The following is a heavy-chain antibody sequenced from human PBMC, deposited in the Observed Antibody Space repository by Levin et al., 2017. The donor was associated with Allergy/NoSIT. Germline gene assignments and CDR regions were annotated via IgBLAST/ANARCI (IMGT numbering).Heavy chain of an antibody. V-gene: IGHV4-39*01. CDR3: ARTFGGVIVSQFDY. J-gene: IGHJ4*02. CDR1: GGSISSSNYY. Sequence: SQTLSLTCTVSGGSISSSNYYWGWIRQPPGKGLEWIGSIYYSGSTYYNPSLKSRVTISVDTSKHQFSLRLSSVTAADTAVYYCARTFGGVIVSQFDYRSQGTLVTVSS. CDR2: IYYSGST. D-gene: IGHD3-16*02.